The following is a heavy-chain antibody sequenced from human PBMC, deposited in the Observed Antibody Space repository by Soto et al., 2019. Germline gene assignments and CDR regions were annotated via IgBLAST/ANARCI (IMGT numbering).Heavy chain of an antibody. V-gene: IGHV5-51*01. Sequence: RGESLKISGTGSGYSFTSYWIGWVRQLPGKGLEWMGIIYPGDSDTRYSPSFQGQVTISADKSISTAYLQWSSLKASDTAMYYCARRTVDIVATPYFDYWGQGTLVTVSS. CDR3: ARRTVDIVATPYFDY. CDR1: GYSFTSYW. J-gene: IGHJ4*02. CDR2: IYPGDSDT. D-gene: IGHD5-12*01.